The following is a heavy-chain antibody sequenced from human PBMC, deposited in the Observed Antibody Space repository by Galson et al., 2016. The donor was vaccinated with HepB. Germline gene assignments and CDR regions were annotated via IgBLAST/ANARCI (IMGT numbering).Heavy chain of an antibody. D-gene: IGHD6-19*01. CDR1: GFPFSSYG. Sequence: SLRLSCAASSGFPFSSYGLHWVRQAPGKALEWVAVISYVGTNIFYADSVKGRFTISRDNSKNTLYLQMNSLRAEDTAVYYCASLDTLSGLSHYFDYWGQGILVTVSS. V-gene: IGHV3-33*08. J-gene: IGHJ4*02. CDR2: ISYVGTNI. CDR3: ASLDTLSGLSHYFDY.